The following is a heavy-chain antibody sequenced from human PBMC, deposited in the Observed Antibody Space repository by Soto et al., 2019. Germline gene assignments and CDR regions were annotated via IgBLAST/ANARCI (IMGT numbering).Heavy chain of an antibody. CDR3: ARADDYGDPIDY. CDR1: GDTFTIFA. V-gene: IGHV1-69*12. CDR2: IIPTIGTT. D-gene: IGHD4-17*01. Sequence: QVQLVQSGAEVKKPGSSVKVSCKASGDTFTIFAISWVRQTPGQGLEWMGGIIPTIGTTNYAQRFQGRITITGDESTGTAYMELSSLKSEDTAVYYCARADDYGDPIDYWGQGTLVTVSS. J-gene: IGHJ4*02.